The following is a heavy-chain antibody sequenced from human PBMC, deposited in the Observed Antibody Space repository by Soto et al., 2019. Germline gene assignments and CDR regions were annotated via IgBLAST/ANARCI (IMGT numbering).Heavy chain of an antibody. CDR1: GYTFTSYD. CDR3: ARGAAYYYDSSGYPGAFDY. V-gene: IGHV1-8*01. D-gene: IGHD3-22*01. J-gene: IGHJ4*02. CDR2: MNPNSGNT. Sequence: QVQLVQSGAEVKKPGASVKVSCKASGYTFTSYDINWVRQATGQGLEWMGWMNPNSGNTGYAQKFQGRVTMTRNTSISTAYMELSSLRSEDTAMYFCARGAAYYYDSSGYPGAFDYWGQGTLVTVSS.